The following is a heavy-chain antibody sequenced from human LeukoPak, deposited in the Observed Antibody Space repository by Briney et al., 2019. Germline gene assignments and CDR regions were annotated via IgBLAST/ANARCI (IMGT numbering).Heavy chain of an antibody. J-gene: IGHJ4*02. Sequence: SVKVSCKASGYTFTSYGISWVRQAPGQGLEWMGGIVPMLGTTNYAQRFQGRVSITTDESTSTGYMELSSLRSDDTAVYYCARGGSGTFWGFYDYWGQGSLVIVSS. D-gene: IGHD1-7*01. CDR3: ARGGSGTFWGFYDY. CDR1: GYTFTSYG. CDR2: IVPMLGTT. V-gene: IGHV1-69*05.